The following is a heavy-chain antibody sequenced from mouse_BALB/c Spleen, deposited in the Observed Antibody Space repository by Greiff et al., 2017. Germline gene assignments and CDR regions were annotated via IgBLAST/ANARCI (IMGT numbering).Heavy chain of an antibody. D-gene: IGHD2-4*01. CDR1: GFNIKDTY. V-gene: IGHV14-3*02. Sequence: DVKLVESGAELVKPGASVKLSCTASGFNIKDTYMHWVKQRPEQGLEWIGRIDPANGNTKYDPKFQGKATITADTSSNTAYLQLSSLTSEDTAVYYCARSRDYDGPYWGQGTLVTVSA. CDR3: ARSRDYDGPY. J-gene: IGHJ3*01. CDR2: IDPANGNT.